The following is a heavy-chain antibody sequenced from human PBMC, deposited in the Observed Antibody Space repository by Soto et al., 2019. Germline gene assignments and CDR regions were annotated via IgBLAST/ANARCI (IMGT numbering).Heavy chain of an antibody. D-gene: IGHD2-15*01. CDR2: MNANGGET. Sequence: ASVKVSCKTSGYTFTDFFIHWVRQAPGQGLEWMGWMNANGGETHYAQKLQGSVMMTTDTSVTTAYLEVSSLRFDDTALYSCASHSSRILPQIRPRATGPFDTWGKGTMVTVS. CDR1: GYTFTDFF. CDR3: ASHSSRILPQIRPRATGPFDT. J-gene: IGHJ3*02. V-gene: IGHV1-2*02.